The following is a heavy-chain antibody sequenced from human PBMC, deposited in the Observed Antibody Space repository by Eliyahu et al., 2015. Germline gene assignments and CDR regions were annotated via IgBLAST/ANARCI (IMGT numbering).Heavy chain of an antibody. D-gene: IGHD6-19*01. CDR1: GFXXXSYS. CDR2: ISSSSSYI. J-gene: IGHJ5*02. CDR3: ARVGVPIAVAGTFDP. V-gene: IGHV3-21*01. Sequence: EVQLVESGGGLVKPGGSLXLSCAASGFXXXSYSXNWXRQAPGKGLEWVSSISSSSSYIYYADSVKGRFTISRDNAKNSLYLQMNSLRAEDTAVYYCARVGVPIAVAGTFDPWGQGTLVTVSS.